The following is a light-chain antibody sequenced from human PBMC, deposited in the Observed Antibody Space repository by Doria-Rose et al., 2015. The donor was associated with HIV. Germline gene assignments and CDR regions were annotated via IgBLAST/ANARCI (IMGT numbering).Light chain of an antibody. J-gene: IGKJ3*01. V-gene: IGKV4-1*01. CDR1: QSLLYTSKNY. CDR3: RQYYDTPS. Sequence: DIQMTLSPESLGMSLGERATLNCKSNQSLLYTSKNYLAWYQQKPGQPPKLLIYWASTRQSGVPARFSGSGSGTDFTLTISSLEAEDVAVYYCRQYYDTPSFGPGTTVDIK. CDR2: WAS.